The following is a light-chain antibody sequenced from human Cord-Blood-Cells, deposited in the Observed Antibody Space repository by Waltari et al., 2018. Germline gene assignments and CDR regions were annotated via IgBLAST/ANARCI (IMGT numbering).Light chain of an antibody. CDR2: DAS. CDR3: QQYDNLPT. J-gene: IGKJ1*01. Sequence: GDRVTITCQASQDISNYLNWYQQKPGKAPKLLIYDASNLETGGPSRFSGSGSGPDFTFTSSSLQPEDIATYYCQQYDNLPTFGQGTKVEIK. CDR1: QDISNY. V-gene: IGKV1-33*01.